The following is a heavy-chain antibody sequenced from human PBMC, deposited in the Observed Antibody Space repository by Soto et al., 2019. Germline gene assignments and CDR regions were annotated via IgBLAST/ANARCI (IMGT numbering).Heavy chain of an antibody. D-gene: IGHD5-18*01. CDR1: GGSISSGGYY. Sequence: PSETLSLTCTVSGGSISSGGYYWSWIRQHPGKGLEWIGYIYDSGTTYNNPSLKSRVTISVDTSKNQFSLKLSSVTAADTAVYYCARGANSYRFSLDYWGQGTLVTVSS. J-gene: IGHJ4*02. V-gene: IGHV4-31*03. CDR2: IYDSGTT. CDR3: ARGANSYRFSLDY.